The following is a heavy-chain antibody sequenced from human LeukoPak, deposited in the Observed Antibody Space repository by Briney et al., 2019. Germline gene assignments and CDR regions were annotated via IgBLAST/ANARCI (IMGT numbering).Heavy chain of an antibody. D-gene: IGHD3-16*01. Sequence: SETLSLTCSVSGGSFSSYFWSWVRQPAGKGLEWIGRIYPSGNTNYNPSLKSRVTLSVDTSKTQFSLRLSSVTAADTAVYYCARVITVRGVIFDYWGQGTLVTVSS. J-gene: IGHJ4*02. V-gene: IGHV4-4*07. CDR3: ARVITVRGVIFDY. CDR1: GGSFSSYF. CDR2: IYPSGNT.